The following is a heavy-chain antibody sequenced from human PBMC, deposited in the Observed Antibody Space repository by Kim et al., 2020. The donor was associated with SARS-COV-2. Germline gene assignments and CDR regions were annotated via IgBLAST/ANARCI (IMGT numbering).Heavy chain of an antibody. Sequence: GGSLRLSCAASGFTFSSYDMHWVRQATGKGLEWVSAIGTAGDTFYPGSVKGRFTISRENAKNSLYLQMNSLRAGATAVYYCAREESIYYGMDVWGQGTTV. CDR2: IGTAGDT. V-gene: IGHV3-13*04. J-gene: IGHJ6*02. CDR1: GFTFSSYD. CDR3: AREESIYYGMDV. D-gene: IGHD3-3*01.